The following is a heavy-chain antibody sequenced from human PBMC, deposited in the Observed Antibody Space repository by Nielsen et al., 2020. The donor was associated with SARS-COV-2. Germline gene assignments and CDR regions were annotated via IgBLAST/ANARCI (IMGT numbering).Heavy chain of an antibody. J-gene: IGHJ5*02. CDR3: ARGRRGLNWFDP. V-gene: IGHV4-34*01. Sequence: SETLSLTCAVYGGSFSGYYWSWIRQPPGKGLEWIGEINHSGSTNYNPSLKSRVTISVDTSKNQFSLKLSSVTAADTAVYYCARGRRGLNWFDPWGQGTLVTVSS. CDR2: INHSGST. CDR1: GGSFSGYY.